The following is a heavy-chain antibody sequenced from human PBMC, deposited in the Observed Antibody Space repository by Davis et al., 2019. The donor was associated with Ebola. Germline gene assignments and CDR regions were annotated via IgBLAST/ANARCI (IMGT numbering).Heavy chain of an antibody. CDR2: LGLSADT. D-gene: IGHD2-21*02. V-gene: IGHV3-21*01. Sequence: GGSLRLSCAASGFIFSSYVMSWVRQAPGKGLEWVSTLGLSADTYYADSVKGRFTISRDNAKNSLFLQMNNLRDEDTAVYNCVRGRDIVVVTATPCFGFWGQGTMVTVSS. CDR1: GFIFSSYV. J-gene: IGHJ3*01. CDR3: VRGRDIVVVTATPCFGF.